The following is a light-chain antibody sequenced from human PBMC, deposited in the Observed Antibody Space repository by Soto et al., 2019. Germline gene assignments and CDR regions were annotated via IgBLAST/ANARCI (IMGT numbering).Light chain of an antibody. CDR3: QQRSNWPPIT. Sequence: EIVMTQSPATLSVSPGERATLSCRASQSVSNDLAWYQQIPGQAPRLLIYGASARATGVPARFSGSGSGTDFTLTISSLEPEDFAVYYCQQRSNWPPITFGQGTRLEIK. J-gene: IGKJ5*01. V-gene: IGKV3-11*01. CDR1: QSVSND. CDR2: GAS.